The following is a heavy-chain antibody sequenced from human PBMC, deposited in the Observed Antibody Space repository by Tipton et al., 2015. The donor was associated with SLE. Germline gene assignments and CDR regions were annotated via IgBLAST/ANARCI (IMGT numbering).Heavy chain of an antibody. V-gene: IGHV4-30-4*01. D-gene: IGHD6-13*01. CDR1: GGSISSGDYY. J-gene: IGHJ5*02. CDR3: ARGGHPYSYSSSWSYNWFDP. Sequence: TLSLTCTVSGGSISSGDYYWSWIRQPPGKGLEWIGYIYYSGSTNYNPSLKSRVTISVDTSKNQFSLKLSSVTAADTAVYYCARGGHPYSYSSSWSYNWFDPWGQGTLVTVSS. CDR2: IYYSGST.